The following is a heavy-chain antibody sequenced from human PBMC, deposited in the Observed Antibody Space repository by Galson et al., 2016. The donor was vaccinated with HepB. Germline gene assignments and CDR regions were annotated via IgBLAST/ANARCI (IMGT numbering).Heavy chain of an antibody. D-gene: IGHD2-2*01. CDR1: GASISDSNW. J-gene: IGHJ5*02. V-gene: IGHV4-4*02. Sequence: ETLSLTCAVSGASISDSNWWTWVRQVPGKGLEWIGEIYHTGTSNNNPFLSSRFTLSVDKSRNQFSLNLTSVTAADTAVYYCARAAIIPGARMVFDPWGQGTLVTVSS. CDR3: ARAAIIPGARMVFDP. CDR2: IYHTGTS.